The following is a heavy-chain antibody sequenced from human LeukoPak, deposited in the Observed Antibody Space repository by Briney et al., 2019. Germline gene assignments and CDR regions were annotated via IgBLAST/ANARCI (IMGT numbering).Heavy chain of an antibody. J-gene: IGHJ6*02. V-gene: IGHV4-34*01. D-gene: IGHD2-15*01. CDR3: AGLVVGVAARAYYYGMDV. CDR2: INHSGST. Sequence: PSETLSLTCAVYGGSFSGYYWSWIRQPPGKGLEWIGEINHSGSTNYNPSLKSRVTISVDTSKNQFSLKLSSVTAADTAVYYCAGLVVGVAARAYYYGMDVWGQGTTVTVSS. CDR1: GGSFSGYY.